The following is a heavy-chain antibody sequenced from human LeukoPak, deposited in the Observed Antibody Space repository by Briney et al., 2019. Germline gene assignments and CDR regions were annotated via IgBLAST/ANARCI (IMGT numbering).Heavy chain of an antibody. CDR2: IRNDGSNK. D-gene: IGHD5-24*01. CDR3: ARDRRWLQSDIRHFDY. CDR1: GFTLSIYA. J-gene: IGHJ4*02. Sequence: GGSLRLYCAASGFTLSIYAMHWVRQAPGKGLEWVAFIRNDGSNKYYADSVKGRFTISRDNSKNTLYLQMNSLRAEDTAVYYCARDRRWLQSDIRHFDYWGQGTLVTVSS. V-gene: IGHV3-30*02.